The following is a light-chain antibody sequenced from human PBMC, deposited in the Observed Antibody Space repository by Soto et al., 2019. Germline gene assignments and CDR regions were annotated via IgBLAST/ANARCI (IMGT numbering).Light chain of an antibody. CDR2: DIS. CDR3: SSYAGSDNMI. J-gene: IGLJ2*01. CDR1: SSDVGGYEH. V-gene: IGLV2-8*01. Sequence: QSALTQPPSASGSPGQSVTLSCTGSSSDVGGYEHVSWYQQHPGRDPKPLSYDISKRLAGVPDRFSGSKSGNTAALTVSGLQDEDEGYCSCSSYAGSDNMIFGAGTKVTVL.